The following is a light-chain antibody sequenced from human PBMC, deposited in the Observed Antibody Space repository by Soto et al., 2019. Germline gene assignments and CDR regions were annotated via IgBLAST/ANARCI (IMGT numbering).Light chain of an antibody. Sequence: EIVMTQSPATLSVSPGESATLSCRASQSVGSDLAWYQHKPDQTPRLLIYDASTRATGVPAKFSRSGTRTDFTLTINSLQSDDFAVYYCQHYNNWPWTFGQGTKVDIK. CDR3: QHYNNWPWT. V-gene: IGKV3-15*01. CDR1: QSVGSD. J-gene: IGKJ1*01. CDR2: DAS.